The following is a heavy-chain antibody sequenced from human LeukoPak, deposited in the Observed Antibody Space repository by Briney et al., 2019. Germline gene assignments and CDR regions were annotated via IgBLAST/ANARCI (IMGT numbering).Heavy chain of an antibody. J-gene: IGHJ3*02. D-gene: IGHD3-10*01. Sequence: GGSLRLSCAASGFTFSSYGMHWVRQAPGKGLEWVAFIRYDGSNKYYADSVKGRFTISRDNSKNTLYLQMNSLRAEDTAVYYCEKDQSRKQWFGELMGVFDIGGQGTMVTVSS. V-gene: IGHV3-30*02. CDR1: GFTFSSYG. CDR3: EKDQSRKQWFGELMGVFDI. CDR2: IRYDGSNK.